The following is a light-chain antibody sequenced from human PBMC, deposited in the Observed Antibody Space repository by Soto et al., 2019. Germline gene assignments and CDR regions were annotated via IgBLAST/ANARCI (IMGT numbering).Light chain of an antibody. CDR2: GAS. CDR1: QFVSSR. J-gene: IGKJ3*01. CDR3: QQYGSSGVT. Sequence: DIVVTQSPATLSASPGERVTLSCRASQFVSSRLAWYQQRPGQAPRLLVYGASTRATGIADRFSGSGSGTDFTLTISRLEPEDFAVYYCQQYGSSGVTFGPGTKVDIK. V-gene: IGKV3-20*01.